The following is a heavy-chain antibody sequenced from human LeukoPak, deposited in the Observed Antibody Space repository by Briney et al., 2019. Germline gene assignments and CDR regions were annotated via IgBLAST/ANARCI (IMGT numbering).Heavy chain of an antibody. D-gene: IGHD6-19*01. CDR2: INHSGST. CDR1: GYSISSGYY. V-gene: IGHV4-38-2*02. CDR3: ARGPSSGWYLFTY. Sequence: SETLSLTCTVSGYSISSGYYWSWIRQPPGKGLEWIGEINHSGSTNYNPSLKSRVTISVDTSKNQFSLKLSSVTAADTAVYYCARGPSSGWYLFTYWGQGTLVTVSS. J-gene: IGHJ4*02.